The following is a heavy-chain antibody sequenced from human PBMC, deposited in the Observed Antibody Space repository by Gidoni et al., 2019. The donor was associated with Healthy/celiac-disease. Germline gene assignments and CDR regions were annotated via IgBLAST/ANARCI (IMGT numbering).Heavy chain of an antibody. CDR1: AGPFSGYY. Sequence: QVQLQQWGAGLLKPSETLSPTRAVYAGPFSGYYLSWSRQPPGKGLEWIGEINQSGSTNYNPSLKSRVTISVDTSKNQFSLKLSSVTAADTAVYYCARGLFYGSGSYYRRLLQFFDYWGQGTLVTVSS. D-gene: IGHD3-10*01. CDR3: ARGLFYGSGSYYRRLLQFFDY. CDR2: INQSGST. V-gene: IGHV4-34*01. J-gene: IGHJ4*02.